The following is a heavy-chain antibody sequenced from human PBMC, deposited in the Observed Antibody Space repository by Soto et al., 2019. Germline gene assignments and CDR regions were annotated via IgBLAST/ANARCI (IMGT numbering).Heavy chain of an antibody. J-gene: IGHJ6*02. Sequence: QVQLVQSGAEVKKPGSSVKVSCKASGGTFSSYAISWVRQAPGQGLEWMGGIIPIFGTANYAQKFQGRVRITADECRSTGYMGLGRLGSEDTAVYYCARGNFTVINYYDSSGYYAVNYYYYYGMDVWGQGTTVTVSS. V-gene: IGHV1-69*01. D-gene: IGHD3-22*01. CDR3: ARGNFTVINYYDSSGYYAVNYYYYYGMDV. CDR2: IIPIFGTA. CDR1: GGTFSSYA.